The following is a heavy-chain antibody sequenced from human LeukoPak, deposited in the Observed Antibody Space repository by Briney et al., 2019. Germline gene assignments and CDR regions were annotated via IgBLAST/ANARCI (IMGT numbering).Heavy chain of an antibody. CDR3: AKDRPNYYESNGHYYRRDGDY. J-gene: IGHJ4*02. V-gene: IGHV3-23*01. D-gene: IGHD3-22*01. CDR1: GFTFNNYA. Sequence: GGSLRLSCRASGFTFNNYAMSWVRQAPGKGLEWVSSISSSGDFTVYAGSVKGRFTISRDNSKNTLYLQMNSLRAVDTAIYYCAKDRPNYYESNGHYYRRDGDYWGQGTLVTVSS. CDR2: ISSSGDFT.